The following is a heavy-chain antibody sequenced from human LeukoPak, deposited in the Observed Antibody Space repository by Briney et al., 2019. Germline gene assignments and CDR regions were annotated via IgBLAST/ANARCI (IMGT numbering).Heavy chain of an antibody. CDR3: AKDGSSGDYYYFDY. Sequence: GGSLRLSCAASGFTFSSYSMNWVRQAPGKGLEWVSSISSSSSYIYYADSVKGRFTISRDNAKNSLYLQMNSLRAEDTAVYYCAKDGSSGDYYYFDYWGQGSLVTVSS. D-gene: IGHD3-22*01. V-gene: IGHV3-21*01. J-gene: IGHJ4*02. CDR1: GFTFSSYS. CDR2: ISSSSSYI.